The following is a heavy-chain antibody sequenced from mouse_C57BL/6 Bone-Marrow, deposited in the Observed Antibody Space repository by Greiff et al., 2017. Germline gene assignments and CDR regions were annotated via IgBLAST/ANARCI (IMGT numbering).Heavy chain of an antibody. CDR3: AREGAYYRSYFDY. V-gene: IGHV1-69*01. J-gene: IGHJ2*01. D-gene: IGHD2-12*01. CDR2: IYPSDSYT. Sequence: QVQLQQPGAELVMPGASVKLSCKASGYTFTSYWMHWVKQRPGQGLEWIGEIYPSDSYTNYNQKFKGKSTLTVDKSSSTAYMQLSSLPSEDSAVYYGAREGAYYRSYFDYWGQGTTLTVSS. CDR1: GYTFTSYW.